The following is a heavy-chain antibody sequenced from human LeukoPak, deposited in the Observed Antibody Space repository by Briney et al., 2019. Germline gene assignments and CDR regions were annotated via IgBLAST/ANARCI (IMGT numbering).Heavy chain of an antibody. CDR1: GGSFSGYY. Sequence: SETLSLTCAVYGGSFSGYYWSWIRQPPGKGLEWIGEINHSGSTNYNPSLKSRVTISVDTSKNQFSLKLSSVTAADTAVYYCAREYQLLPTDYWGQGTLVTVSS. D-gene: IGHD2-2*01. CDR2: INHSGST. V-gene: IGHV4-34*01. J-gene: IGHJ4*02. CDR3: AREYQLLPTDY.